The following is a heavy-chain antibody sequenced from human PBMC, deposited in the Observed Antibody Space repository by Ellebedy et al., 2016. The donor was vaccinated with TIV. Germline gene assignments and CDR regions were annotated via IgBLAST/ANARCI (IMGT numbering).Heavy chain of an antibody. Sequence: GSLRLXXTVSGGSISSYYWSWIRQPPGKGLEWIGYIYYSGSTNYNPSLKSRVTISVDTSKNQFSLKLSSVTAADTAVYYCARRVPPYDSSGYYYPYYWYFDLWGRGTLVTVSS. CDR3: ARRVPPYDSSGYYYPYYWYFDL. CDR2: IYYSGST. V-gene: IGHV4-59*01. CDR1: GGSISSYY. J-gene: IGHJ2*01. D-gene: IGHD3-22*01.